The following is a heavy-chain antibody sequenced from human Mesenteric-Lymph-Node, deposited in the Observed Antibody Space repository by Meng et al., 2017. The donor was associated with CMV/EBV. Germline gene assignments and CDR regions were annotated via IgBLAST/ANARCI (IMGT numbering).Heavy chain of an antibody. V-gene: IGHV3-21*01. J-gene: IGHJ6*02. CDR1: GFTFSSYS. CDR3: ARDRVAVTGNYYYYIMDV. D-gene: IGHD1-26*01. Sequence: GGSLRLSCAASGFTFSSYSMNWVRQAPGKGLEWVSSISSSSSYIYYADSVKGRFTISRDNAKNSLYLQMNSLRVEDTAVYYCARDRVAVTGNYYYYIMDVWGQGTTVTVSS. CDR2: ISSSSSYI.